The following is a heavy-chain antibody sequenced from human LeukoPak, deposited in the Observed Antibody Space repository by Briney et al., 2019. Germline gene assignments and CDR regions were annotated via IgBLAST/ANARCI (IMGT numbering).Heavy chain of an antibody. D-gene: IGHD7-27*01. J-gene: IGHJ6*02. CDR1: GFTFSSYA. Sequence: GGSLRLSCAASGFTFSSYAMSWVRQAPGKGLEWVSAISGSGGSTYYADSVKGRFTISRDNSKNTLYLQMNSLRAEDTAVYYCANWDYYYYGMDVWGQGTTVTVSS. V-gene: IGHV3-23*01. CDR2: ISGSGGST. CDR3: ANWDYYYYGMDV.